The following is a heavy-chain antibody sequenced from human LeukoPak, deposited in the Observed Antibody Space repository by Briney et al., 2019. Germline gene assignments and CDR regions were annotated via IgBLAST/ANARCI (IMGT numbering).Heavy chain of an antibody. CDR3: ASHDSGSKYRFDS. Sequence: LRLSCAASGFTFSNSDMNWIRQSPGKGLEWIGNIYYSGNTYYNPSLKSRVTLSVDTSKNQFSLKLSSVTAADTAVYYCASHDSGSKYRFDSWGQGTLVTVSS. D-gene: IGHD1-26*01. J-gene: IGHJ4*02. CDR1: GFTFSNSD. CDR2: IYYSGNT. V-gene: IGHV4-39*01.